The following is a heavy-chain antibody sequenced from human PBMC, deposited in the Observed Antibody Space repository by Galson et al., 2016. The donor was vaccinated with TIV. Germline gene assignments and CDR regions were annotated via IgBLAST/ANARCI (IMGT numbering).Heavy chain of an antibody. V-gene: IGHV1-69*13. J-gene: IGHJ6*02. D-gene: IGHD3-16*01. Sequence: QSGAEVKKPGSSVKVSCKASGGTFTNYVINWVRQAPGQGLEWMGGVTPNFRTPQYAQKFQGRVTIIADESTSTTYLEVSSLTSDDTAVYFCARGGGYYDYGNYYYYGLDVWGQGTTVTVSS. CDR3: ARGGGYYDYGNYYYYGLDV. CDR2: VTPNFRTP. CDR1: GGTFTNYV.